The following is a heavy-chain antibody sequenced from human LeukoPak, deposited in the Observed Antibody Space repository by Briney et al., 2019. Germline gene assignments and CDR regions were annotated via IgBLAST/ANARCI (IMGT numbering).Heavy chain of an antibody. V-gene: IGHV4-61*02. CDR1: GGSISSGSYY. CDR3: DSAQH. J-gene: IGHJ1*01. Sequence: SETLSLTCTVSGGSISSGSYYWSWIRQPAGKGLEWIGRIYTSGSTNYNPSLKSRVTISVDTSKNQFSLKLSSVTAADTAVYYCDSAQHLGRDTLVTVSS. D-gene: IGHD5-18*01. CDR2: IYTSGST.